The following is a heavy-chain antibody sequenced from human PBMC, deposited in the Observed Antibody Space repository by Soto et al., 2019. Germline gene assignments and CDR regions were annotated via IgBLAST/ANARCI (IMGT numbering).Heavy chain of an antibody. Sequence: SGPTLVNPTQTLTLTCTFSGFSLSASGVGVGWIRQPPGKALEWLAIIYWDDAKHYSPSLKSSLTITKDTSKNQVVLTMTNKDPVDTATYYCAHKGGGDRILDYWGQGTLVTVSS. CDR3: AHKGGGDRILDY. CDR2: IYWDDAK. J-gene: IGHJ4*02. V-gene: IGHV2-5*02. CDR1: GFSLSASGVG. D-gene: IGHD3-16*01.